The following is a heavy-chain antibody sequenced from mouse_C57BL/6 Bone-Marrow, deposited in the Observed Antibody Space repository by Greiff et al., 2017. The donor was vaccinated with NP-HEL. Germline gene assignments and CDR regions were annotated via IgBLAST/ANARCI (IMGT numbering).Heavy chain of an antibody. CDR3: ARGEGYPYVDY. CDR1: GYTFTDYY. V-gene: IGHV1-26*01. Sequence: EVQLQQSGPELVKPGASVKISCKASGYTFTDYYMNWVKQSHGKSLEWIGDINPNNGGTSYNQKFKGKATLTVDKSSSTAYMELRSLTSEDSAVYYCARGEGYPYVDYWGQGTTLTVSS. CDR2: INPNNGGT. J-gene: IGHJ2*01. D-gene: IGHD2-2*01.